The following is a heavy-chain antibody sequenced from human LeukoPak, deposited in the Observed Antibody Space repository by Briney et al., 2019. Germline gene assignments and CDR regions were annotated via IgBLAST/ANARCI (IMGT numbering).Heavy chain of an antibody. CDR2: INHSGST. CDR3: ASRYYYGSGSYPDY. Sequence: PSETLSLTCAVYGGSFSGYYWSWIRQPPGKGREWIGEINHSGSTNYNPSLKSRVTISVDTSKNQFSLKLSSVTAADTAVYYCASRYYYGSGSYPDYWGQGTLVTVSS. CDR1: GGSFSGYY. J-gene: IGHJ4*02. V-gene: IGHV4-34*01. D-gene: IGHD3-10*01.